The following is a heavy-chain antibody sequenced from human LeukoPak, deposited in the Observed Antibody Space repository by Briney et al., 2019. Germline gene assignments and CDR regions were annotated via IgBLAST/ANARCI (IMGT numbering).Heavy chain of an antibody. V-gene: IGHV4-59*01. J-gene: IGHJ6*03. CDR3: ARDGAVAGPSSMDV. Sequence: PETLSLTCTVSGGSISRYYWSWIRQPPGKGLEWIGYIYYSGSTNYNPSLKSRVTISVDTSKNQFSLKLSSVTAADTAVYYCARDGAVAGPSSMDVWGKGTALSVCS. D-gene: IGHD6-19*01. CDR1: GGSISRYY. CDR2: IYYSGST.